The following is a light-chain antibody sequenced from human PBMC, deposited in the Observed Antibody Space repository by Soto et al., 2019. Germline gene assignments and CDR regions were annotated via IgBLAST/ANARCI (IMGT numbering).Light chain of an antibody. CDR1: QSIGSW. CDR2: KAS. CDR3: KQYGSYSPRT. V-gene: IGKV1-5*03. Sequence: DIQMTQSPSTLSASAGDRVTITCRASQSIGSWLAWYQQKPGKAPKLLIYKASSLESGVPSRFSGSGSGTEFTLTLSSLQPDDFASYYCKQYGSYSPRTFGQVTKVEIK. J-gene: IGKJ1*01.